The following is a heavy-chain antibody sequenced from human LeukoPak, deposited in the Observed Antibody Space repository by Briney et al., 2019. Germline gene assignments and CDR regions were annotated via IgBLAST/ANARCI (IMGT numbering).Heavy chain of an antibody. V-gene: IGHV3-66*01. CDR2: IYSGGST. J-gene: IGHJ4*02. Sequence: GGSLRLSCAASGFTFRSYAMSWVRQSPGKGLEWVSIIYSGGSTYYADSVKGRFTISRDNSKNTLYLQMNSLRAEDTAVYYCARVGYTGTWYSSPPFDYWGQGTLVTVSS. D-gene: IGHD6-13*01. CDR3: ARVGYTGTWYSSPPFDY. CDR1: GFTFRSYA.